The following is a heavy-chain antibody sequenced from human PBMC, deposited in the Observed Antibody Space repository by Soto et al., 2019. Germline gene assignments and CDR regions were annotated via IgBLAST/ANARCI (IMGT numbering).Heavy chain of an antibody. D-gene: IGHD3-22*01. Sequence: PSATLSHICTVSSRTPSSYYGSRLRQPAGKGLEWIGRIYTRGSTNYNPSLKSRVTMPGATCKNQFSLKLRPVTAADTAVYYCARDLFVANYYDSSGYYLTPSDAFDIWGQGTMVTVS. J-gene: IGHJ3*02. V-gene: IGHV4-4*07. CDR1: SRTPSSYY. CDR2: IYTRGST. CDR3: ARDLFVANYYDSSGYYLTPSDAFDI.